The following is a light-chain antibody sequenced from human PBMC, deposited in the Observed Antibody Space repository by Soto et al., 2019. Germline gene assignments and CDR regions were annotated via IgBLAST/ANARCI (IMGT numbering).Light chain of an antibody. CDR3: SSYKSSSTYL. V-gene: IGLV2-14*03. CDR2: DVS. Sequence: QSALTQPASVSASPGQSITISCTGTSSDVGRYNYVSWYQQYPGKAPKLILYDVSKRPSGVADRFAGSKSGNTASLTISGLQPEDEDDYYCSSYKSSSTYLFGTGTKLTVL. J-gene: IGLJ1*01. CDR1: SSDVGRYNY.